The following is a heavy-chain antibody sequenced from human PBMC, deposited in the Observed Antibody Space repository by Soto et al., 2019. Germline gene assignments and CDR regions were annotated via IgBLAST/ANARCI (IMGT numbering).Heavy chain of an antibody. Sequence: TLSLTCTVSGGSISSGGYYWSWIRQHPGKGLEWIGYIYDSGSTYYNPSLKSRVTISVDTSKNQFSLKLSSVAAADTAVYYCARGDSSSWYWFDPWGQGTLVTVSS. D-gene: IGHD6-13*01. V-gene: IGHV4-31*03. CDR1: GGSISSGGYY. J-gene: IGHJ5*02. CDR3: ARGDSSSWYWFDP. CDR2: IYDSGST.